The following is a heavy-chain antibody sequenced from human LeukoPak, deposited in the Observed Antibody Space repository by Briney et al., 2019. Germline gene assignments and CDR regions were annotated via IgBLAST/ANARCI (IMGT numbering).Heavy chain of an antibody. D-gene: IGHD1-14*01. Sequence: SETLSLTCTVSSGFINNYYWSWSRQTPGKGLGWIGYILSSGSTNYNPSVKSRVTISVDTSKNQFSLKLSSVTTADTAVYYCARTNQISETAFDIWGQGTMVIVSS. V-gene: IGHV4-59*01. J-gene: IGHJ3*02. CDR3: ARTNQISETAFDI. CDR2: ILSSGST. CDR1: SGFINNYY.